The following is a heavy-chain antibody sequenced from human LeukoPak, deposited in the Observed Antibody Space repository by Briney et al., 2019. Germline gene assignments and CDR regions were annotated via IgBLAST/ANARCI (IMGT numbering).Heavy chain of an antibody. CDR2: INTNTGNP. D-gene: IGHD3-3*01. CDR1: GYTFTSYA. Sequence: ASVKVSCKASGYTFTSYAMNWVRQAPGQGLEWMGWINTNTGNPTYAQGFTGRFVFSLDTSVSTAYLQISSLKAEDTAVYYCARGYYHFWSNYWFPLDYWGQGTLLTVTS. CDR3: ARGYYHFWSNYWFPLDY. V-gene: IGHV7-4-1*02. J-gene: IGHJ4*02.